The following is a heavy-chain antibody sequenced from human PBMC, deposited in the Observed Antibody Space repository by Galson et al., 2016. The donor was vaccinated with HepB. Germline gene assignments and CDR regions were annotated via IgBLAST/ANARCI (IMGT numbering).Heavy chain of an antibody. CDR2: VYHSGST. Sequence: SETLSLTCAVSGASISRGNWWNWVRQPPGKGLEWIGEVYHSGSTSYNPSLKSRVTISVDKSKNQFSLNLSSVTAADTAVYYCARGMYYYDSRETAWGQGTLVTVSS. J-gene: IGHJ5*02. V-gene: IGHV4-4*02. D-gene: IGHD3-22*01. CDR1: GASISRGNW. CDR3: ARGMYYYDSRETA.